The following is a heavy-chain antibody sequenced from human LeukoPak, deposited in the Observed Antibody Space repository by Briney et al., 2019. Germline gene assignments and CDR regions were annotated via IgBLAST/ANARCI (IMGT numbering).Heavy chain of an antibody. CDR3: ARDSYYDSSGYYYYFDY. CDR1: GYSFTTNG. D-gene: IGHD3-22*01. J-gene: IGHJ4*02. Sequence: ASVKVSCKASGYSFTTNGISWVRQAPGQGLEWMGWISTYNGNTNYAQGFQGRVIMTTDTSTSTAYMELRSLRSDDTAVYYCARDSYYDSSGYYYYFDYWGQGTLVTVSS. CDR2: ISTYNGNT. V-gene: IGHV1-18*01.